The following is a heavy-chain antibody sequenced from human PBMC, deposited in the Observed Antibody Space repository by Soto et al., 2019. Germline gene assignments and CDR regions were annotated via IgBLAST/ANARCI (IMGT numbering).Heavy chain of an antibody. CDR3: ARDGTIQMANFDF. V-gene: IGHV1-69*01. Sequence: QVLLMQSGAEVKKPGSSVKVSCTSSGGPFSSYGISWVRQVPGQGLEWLGGIIPLFGTPSYARKFQDRLTISADEPTTTAYMELSSLTSEDTAMYFCARDGTIQMANFDFWGQGTLVTVSS. CDR2: IIPLFGTP. D-gene: IGHD1-1*01. CDR1: GGPFSSYG. J-gene: IGHJ4*02.